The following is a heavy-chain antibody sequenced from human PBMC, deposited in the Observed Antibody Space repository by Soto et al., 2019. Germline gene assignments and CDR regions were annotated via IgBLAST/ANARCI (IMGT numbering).Heavy chain of an antibody. CDR3: ASSSSSWYVNHVTINFDY. D-gene: IGHD6-13*01. Sequence: ETLFLSCTLAGGSISIYYWSGSRQPPGRGLEWIGYIYYSGSTNYNPSLKSRVTISVDTSKNQFSLKLSSVTTADTAVYYCASSSSSWYVNHVTINFDYWGQGTLVTVSS. V-gene: IGHV4-59*01. J-gene: IGHJ4*02. CDR1: GGSISIYY. CDR2: IYYSGST.